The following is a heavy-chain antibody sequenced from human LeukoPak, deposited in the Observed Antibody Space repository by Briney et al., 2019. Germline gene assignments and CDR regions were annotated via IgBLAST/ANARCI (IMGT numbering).Heavy chain of an antibody. CDR1: GFIFSGYG. V-gene: IGHV3-30*02. D-gene: IGHD6-19*01. J-gene: IGHJ4*02. CDR3: AKEAAFIAVAGTSDY. Sequence: GGSLRLSCAASGFIFSGYGMHWVRQAPGKGLQWVTFIRYEGSNKYYADSVKGRFTISRDNSKNTLYLQMNSPRAEDTAVYYCAKEAAFIAVAGTSDYWGQGTLVTVSS. CDR2: IRYEGSNK.